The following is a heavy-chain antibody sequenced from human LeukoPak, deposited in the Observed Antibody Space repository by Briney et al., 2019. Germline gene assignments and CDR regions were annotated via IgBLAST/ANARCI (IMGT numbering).Heavy chain of an antibody. J-gene: IGHJ6*03. D-gene: IGHD3-3*01. CDR3: ARGPDFWSGYYTERANYMDV. V-gene: IGHV4-59*01. Sequence: SETLSLTCTVSGGSISSYYWSWIRQPPGKGLEWIGYIYYSGRTNNNPSLKSRVTISVDTSKNQFSLKLSSVTAAATAVYYCARGPDFWSGYYTERANYMDVWGKGTTVTVSS. CDR1: GGSISSYY. CDR2: IYYSGRT.